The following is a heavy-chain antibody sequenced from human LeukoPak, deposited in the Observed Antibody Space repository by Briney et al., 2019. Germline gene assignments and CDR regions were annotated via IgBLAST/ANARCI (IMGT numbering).Heavy chain of an antibody. CDR1: GYTFTSYG. D-gene: IGHD2-2*01. V-gene: IGHV1-8*03. Sequence: ASVKVSCKASGYTFTSYGINWVRQAPGQGLEWMGWINPNSGNTGYAPKFQGRVTLTRDTSISTAYMELNSLRSDDTAVYYCAREDIVVVPPSRPFDPWGQGTLVTVSS. CDR2: INPNSGNT. CDR3: AREDIVVVPPSRPFDP. J-gene: IGHJ5*02.